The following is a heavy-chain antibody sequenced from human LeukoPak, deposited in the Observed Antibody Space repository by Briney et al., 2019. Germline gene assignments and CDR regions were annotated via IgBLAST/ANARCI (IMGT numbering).Heavy chain of an antibody. V-gene: IGHV5-51*01. CDR2: IYPGDSLT. J-gene: IGHJ3*02. D-gene: IGHD2-15*01. CDR1: GYNFTNYW. CDR3: ARPLRDGSYDAFDI. Sequence: HGESLKISCQDSGYNFTNYWIGWVRQMPGKGLEWMGIIYPGDSLTRYSPSFQGHVTISADRSITTAYLQWSSLTAADTAMYYCARPLRDGSYDAFDIWGQGTRVTVSS.